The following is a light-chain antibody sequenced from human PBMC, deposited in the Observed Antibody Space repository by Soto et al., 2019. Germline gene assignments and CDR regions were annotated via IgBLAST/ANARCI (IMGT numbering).Light chain of an antibody. J-gene: IGKJ5*01. V-gene: IGKV3-15*01. CDR2: GAS. CDR3: QQYYNWPRT. Sequence: EILLTQSPGTLSLSPWEIATLAFMSSQSVTSSYLAWYQQKPGQAPRLLFYGASTGATGLPARFSGSGSGTEFTLTINSLQAEDCAVYYCQQYYNWPRTFGQGTRLEI. CDR1: QSVTSSY.